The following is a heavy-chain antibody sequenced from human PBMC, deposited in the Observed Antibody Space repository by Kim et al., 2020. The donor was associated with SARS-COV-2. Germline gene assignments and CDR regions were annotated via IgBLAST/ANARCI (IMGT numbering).Heavy chain of an antibody. J-gene: IGHJ3*02. D-gene: IGHD3-10*01. CDR1: GYTFTSYA. Sequence: ASVKVSCKASGYTFTSYAMHWVRQAPGQRLEWMGWINAGNGNTKYSQKFKGRVTITRDTSASTAYMELSSLRSEDTAVYYCARAGLWFGELSDAFDIWGQGTMVTVSS. V-gene: IGHV1-3*01. CDR2: INAGNGNT. CDR3: ARAGLWFGELSDAFDI.